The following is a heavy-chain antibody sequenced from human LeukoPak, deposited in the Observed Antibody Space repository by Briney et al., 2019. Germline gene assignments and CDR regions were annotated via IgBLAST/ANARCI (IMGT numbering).Heavy chain of an antibody. CDR3: TRGKWVDH. D-gene: IGHD1-26*01. CDR1: GFTVSSNY. Sequence: PGGSLRLSCAASGFTVSSNYMSWVRQAPGKGLEWVSVIYSGGSTYYADSVKGRFTISRDNSKNTLYLQMNSRRADDTAVYYCTRGKWVDHWGQGTLVTVSS. J-gene: IGHJ4*02. CDR2: IYSGGST. V-gene: IGHV3-66*01.